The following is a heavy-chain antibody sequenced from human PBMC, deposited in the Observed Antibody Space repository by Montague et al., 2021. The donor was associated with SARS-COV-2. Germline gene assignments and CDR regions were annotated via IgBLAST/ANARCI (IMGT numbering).Heavy chain of an antibody. V-gene: IGHV4-39*07. D-gene: IGHD6-13*01. J-gene: IGHJ6*02. CDR3: ARVGRQQLVRLSGMDV. Sequence: SETLSLTCTVAGGSISSSSYYWGWIRQPPGKGLEWIGSISYSGSTYYNPSLKSRVTISVDTSKNQFSLRLSSVTAAATAVYYCARVGRQQLVRLSGMDVWGQGTTVTVSS. CDR2: ISYSGST. CDR1: GGSISSSSYY.